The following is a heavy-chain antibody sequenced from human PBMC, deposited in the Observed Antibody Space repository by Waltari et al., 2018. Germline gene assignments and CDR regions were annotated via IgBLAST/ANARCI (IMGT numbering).Heavy chain of an antibody. CDR2: IYTSGST. Sequence: QVQLQESGPGLVKPSETLSLTCTVSGGSISSYYWSWIRQPAGKGLEWIGRIYTSGSTNYNPTLKSRVTMSVDTSKKQFSLKRSSVTAADTAVYYCARGGYCSGGSCRDNGMDVWGQGTTVTVSS. D-gene: IGHD2-15*01. V-gene: IGHV4-4*07. CDR1: GGSISSYY. J-gene: IGHJ6*02. CDR3: ARGGYCSGGSCRDNGMDV.